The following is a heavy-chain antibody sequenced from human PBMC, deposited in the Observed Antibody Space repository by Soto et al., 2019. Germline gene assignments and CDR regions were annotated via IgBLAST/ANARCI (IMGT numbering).Heavy chain of an antibody. Sequence: GESLKISCAASGFTFSSYAMSWVRQAPGKGLEWVSAISGSGGSTYYADSLKGRFTRSRDNSKNTLYLQMNSLSAEDTAVYYCAKVGGGTTADAFDIWGQGTMVTVSS. CDR3: AKVGGGTTADAFDI. CDR2: ISGSGGST. D-gene: IGHD4-17*01. J-gene: IGHJ3*02. V-gene: IGHV3-23*01. CDR1: GFTFSSYA.